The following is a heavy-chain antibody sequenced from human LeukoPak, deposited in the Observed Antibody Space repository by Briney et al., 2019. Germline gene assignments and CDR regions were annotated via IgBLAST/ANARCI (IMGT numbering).Heavy chain of an antibody. CDR3: ALFITGTTTSRGYFDY. D-gene: IGHD1-7*01. CDR2: IYPGDSDT. V-gene: IGHV5-51*01. Sequence: GESLKISCKGSGYSFTIYWIGWVRPMPGKGLEWMGIIYPGDSDTRYSPSFQGQVTISADKSISTAYLQWSSLKASDTAMYYCALFITGTTTSRGYFDYWGQGTLVTVSS. CDR1: GYSFTIYW. J-gene: IGHJ4*02.